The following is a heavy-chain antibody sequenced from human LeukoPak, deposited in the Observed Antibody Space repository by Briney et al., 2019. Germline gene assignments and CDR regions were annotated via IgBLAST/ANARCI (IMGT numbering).Heavy chain of an antibody. V-gene: IGHV4-61*02. Sequence: PSQTLSLTCTVSGGSISSGSYYWSWIRQPAGKGLEWIGRIYTSGSTNYNPSLKSRVTISVDTSKNQSSLKLSSVTAADTAVYYCARFVASSGWYEDYWGQGTLVTVSS. J-gene: IGHJ4*02. CDR1: GGSISSGSYY. CDR2: IYTSGST. D-gene: IGHD6-19*01. CDR3: ARFVASSGWYEDY.